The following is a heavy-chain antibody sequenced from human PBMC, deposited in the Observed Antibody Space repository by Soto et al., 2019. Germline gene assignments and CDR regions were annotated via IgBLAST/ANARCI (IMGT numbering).Heavy chain of an antibody. CDR1: GYTFTSYD. J-gene: IGHJ3*01. CDR2: MNPNSGNT. Sequence: GASVKVSCKASGYTFTSYDINWVRQATGQGLEWMGWMNPNSGNTGYAQKFQGRVTMTRNTSISTAYMELSSLRSEDTAVYYCARRGLSSSSTFGYYYLSALDVWGQGTMVTVSS. D-gene: IGHD6-6*01. CDR3: ARRGLSSSSTFGYYYLSALDV. V-gene: IGHV1-8*01.